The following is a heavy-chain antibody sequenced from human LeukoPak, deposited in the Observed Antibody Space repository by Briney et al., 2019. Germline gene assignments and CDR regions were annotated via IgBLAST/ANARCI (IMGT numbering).Heavy chain of an antibody. Sequence: GGSLRLSCAASGFTYNTHGMHWIRQAPGKGLEWVAFIWSSEDNKYYASSVEGRFTISRDNSKNTLFLQMNSLRAEDTAVYYCARHPEGTLGDFDYWGQGTLVTVSS. J-gene: IGHJ4*02. D-gene: IGHD3-10*01. CDR2: IWSSEDNK. CDR3: ARHPEGTLGDFDY. V-gene: IGHV3-33*01. CDR1: GFTYNTHG.